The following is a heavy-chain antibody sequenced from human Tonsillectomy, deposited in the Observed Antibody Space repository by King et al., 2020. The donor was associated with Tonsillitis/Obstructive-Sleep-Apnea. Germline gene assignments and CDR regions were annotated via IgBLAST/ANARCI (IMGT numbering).Heavy chain of an antibody. D-gene: IGHD3-3*01. Sequence: QLVQSGGGLVQPGGSLRLSCAASGFTFSSYWMSWVRQAPGKGLEWVANIKQDGSEKYYVDSVKGRFTISRDNAKNSLYLQMNSLRAEDTAGYYCARGDDFWSGYYYYYMDVWGKGTTVTVSS. J-gene: IGHJ6*03. CDR1: GFTFSSYW. CDR2: IKQDGSEK. CDR3: ARGDDFWSGYYYYYMDV. V-gene: IGHV3-7*04.